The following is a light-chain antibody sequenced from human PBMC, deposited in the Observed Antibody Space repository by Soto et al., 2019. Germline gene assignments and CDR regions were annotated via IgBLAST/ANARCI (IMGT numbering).Light chain of an antibody. J-gene: IGKJ5*01. CDR3: QQYGRPPRAT. CDR1: QSFRGL. CDR2: ADS. V-gene: IGKV3-20*01. Sequence: VLTQSPVTLSLSPGERATLSCXASQSFRGLLAWYQQKPGQAPRLLXYADSNRATGIPARFSGGGSGTDFTLSISKVEPEDFAVYYCQQYGRPPRATFGQGTRLEIK.